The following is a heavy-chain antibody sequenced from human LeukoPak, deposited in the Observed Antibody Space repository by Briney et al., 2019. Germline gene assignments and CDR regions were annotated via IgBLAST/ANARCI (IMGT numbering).Heavy chain of an antibody. J-gene: IGHJ6*03. V-gene: IGHV3-49*04. Sequence: GGSLRLSCTASGFTFGDYAMSWVRQAPGKGLEWVGFIRSKAYGGTTEYAASVKGRFTISRDDSKSIAYLQMNSLKTEDTAVYYCTRVRFGYYYDSSGCYPPGDYYYYMDVWGKGTTVTISS. CDR1: GFTFGDYA. D-gene: IGHD3-22*01. CDR2: IRSKAYGGTT. CDR3: TRVRFGYYYDSSGCYPPGDYYYYMDV.